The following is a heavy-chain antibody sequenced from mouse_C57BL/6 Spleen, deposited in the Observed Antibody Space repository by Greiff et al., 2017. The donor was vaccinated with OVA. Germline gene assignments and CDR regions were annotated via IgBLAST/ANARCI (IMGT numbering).Heavy chain of an antibody. D-gene: IGHD4-1*01. CDR1: GFTFSSYA. CDR2: ISSGGDYI. V-gene: IGHV5-9-1*02. J-gene: IGHJ1*03. CDR3: TGRWDWYFDV. Sequence: EVKLVESGAGLVKPGGSLKLSCAASGFTFSSYAMSWVCQTPEKRLEWVAYISSGGDYIYYADTVKGRFTISRYNARNTLYLQMSSLKSEVKSMYYCTGRWDWYFDVWGTGTTVTVSS.